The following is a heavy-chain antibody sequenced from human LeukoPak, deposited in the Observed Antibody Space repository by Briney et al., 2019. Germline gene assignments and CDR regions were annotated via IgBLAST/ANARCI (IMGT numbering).Heavy chain of an antibody. CDR3: ARGGADGGYYWYFDL. Sequence: ASVKVSFKASGYTFTSYYMHWVRQAPGQGLEWVGIINPSGGSTSYAQKFQGRVTMTRDTSTSTVYMELSSLRSEDTAVYYCARGGADGGYYWYFDLWGRGTLVTVSS. V-gene: IGHV1-46*01. D-gene: IGHD5-12*01. CDR1: GYTFTSYY. CDR2: INPSGGST. J-gene: IGHJ2*01.